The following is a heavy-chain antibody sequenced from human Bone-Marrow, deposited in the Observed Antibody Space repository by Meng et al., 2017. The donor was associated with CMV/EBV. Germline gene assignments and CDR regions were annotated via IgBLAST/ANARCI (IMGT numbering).Heavy chain of an antibody. Sequence: GGSLRLSCAASGFTFSSYGMHWVRQAPGKGLEWVAFIRYDGSNKYYADSVKGRFTISRDNSKNTLYLQMNSLRAEDTAVYYCARGSGGYYYYGMAVWGQGTTVTGSS. V-gene: IGHV3-30*02. D-gene: IGHD3-3*01. CDR2: IRYDGSNK. J-gene: IGHJ6*01. CDR3: ARGSGGYYYYGMAV. CDR1: GFTFSSYG.